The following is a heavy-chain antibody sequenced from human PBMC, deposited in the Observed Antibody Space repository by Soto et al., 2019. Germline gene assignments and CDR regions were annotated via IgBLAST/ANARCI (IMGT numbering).Heavy chain of an antibody. J-gene: IGHJ4*02. V-gene: IGHV1-3*01. CDR2: INAGNGNT. CDR1: GYTFTSYA. Sequence: ASVKVSCKASGYTFTSYAMHWVRQAPGQRLERMGWINAGNGNTKYSQKFQGRVTITRDTSASTAYMELSSLRSEDTAVYYCARDPGYCSSTSCYEMGGFDYWGQGTLVTVSS. CDR3: ARDPGYCSSTSCYEMGGFDY. D-gene: IGHD2-2*03.